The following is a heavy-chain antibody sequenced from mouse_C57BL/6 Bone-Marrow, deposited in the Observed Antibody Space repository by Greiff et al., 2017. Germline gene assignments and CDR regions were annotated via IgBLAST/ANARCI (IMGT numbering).Heavy chain of an antibody. Sequence: VQLQQSGGGLVKPGGSLTLSCAASGFTFSDYGMHWVRQAPEKGLAWVAYISSGSSTIYYEDTVKGRFTISRDNAKNTLFLQMTSLRSEDTAMYYCARPGWAWFAYWGQGTLVTVSA. V-gene: IGHV5-17*01. CDR1: GFTFSDYG. CDR2: ISSGSSTI. J-gene: IGHJ3*01. D-gene: IGHD3-3*01. CDR3: ARPGWAWFAY.